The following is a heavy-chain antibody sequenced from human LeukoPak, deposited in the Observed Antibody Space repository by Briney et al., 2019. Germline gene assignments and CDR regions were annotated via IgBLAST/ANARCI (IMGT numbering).Heavy chain of an antibody. D-gene: IGHD5-18*01. J-gene: IGHJ4*02. CDR1: GGSISSSSYY. CDR3: ARGEVDTAID. V-gene: IGHV4-39*07. Sequence: PSETLSLTCTVSGGSISSSSYYWGWIRQPPGKGLEWIGSIYYSGSTYYNPSLKSRVTISVDTSKNQFSLKLSSVTAADTAVYYCARGEVDTAIDWGQGTLVTVSS. CDR2: IYYSGST.